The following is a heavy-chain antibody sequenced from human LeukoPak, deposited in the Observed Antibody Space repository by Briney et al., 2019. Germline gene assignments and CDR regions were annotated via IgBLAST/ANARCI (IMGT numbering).Heavy chain of an antibody. CDR2: IHITGTT. CDR1: SGSISNYY. D-gene: IGHD3-9*01. Sequence: SETLSLTCTVSSGSISNYYWSWIRQPAGKGLEWIGRIHITGTTNYNPSLKSRVTMSLDTSKNQLSLRLSSVTAADTAVYYCARDEGDTGCIHYWGQGTLFTVSS. CDR3: ARDEGDTGCIHY. V-gene: IGHV4-4*07. J-gene: IGHJ4*02.